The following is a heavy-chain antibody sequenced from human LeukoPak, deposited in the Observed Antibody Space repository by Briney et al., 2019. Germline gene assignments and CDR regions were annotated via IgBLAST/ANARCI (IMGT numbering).Heavy chain of an antibody. CDR1: GFSFSSSW. J-gene: IGHJ3*02. CDR2: TKEDGSAK. Sequence: GGSLRLSCAASGFSFSSSWMTWVRQAPGKGLEWVANTKEDGSAKYYVDSVKGRFTISRDNSKNTLYLQMNNLRAEDTAVYYCASYLMGAFDIWGQGTMVTVSS. D-gene: IGHD3-10*01. V-gene: IGHV3-7*03. CDR3: ASYLMGAFDI.